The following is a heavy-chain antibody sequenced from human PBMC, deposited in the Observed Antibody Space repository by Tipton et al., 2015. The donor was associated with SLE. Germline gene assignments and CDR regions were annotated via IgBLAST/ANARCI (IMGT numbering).Heavy chain of an antibody. CDR2: IYYSGST. V-gene: IGHV4-39*07. J-gene: IGHJ3*02. CDR3: ANPGHCTNGVCPKGAFDI. CDR1: GGSISSSSYY. D-gene: IGHD2-8*01. Sequence: TLSLTCTVSGGSISSSSYYVGCIRQPPGKGLDWIVGIYYSGSTYYNPSLKSRVTISVDTSKNQFSLKLSSVTAADTAVYYCANPGHCTNGVCPKGAFDIW.